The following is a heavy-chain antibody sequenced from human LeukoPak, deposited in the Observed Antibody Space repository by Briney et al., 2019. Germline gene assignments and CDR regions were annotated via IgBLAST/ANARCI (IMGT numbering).Heavy chain of an antibody. CDR1: GFTFDDYA. CDR2: ISGDGGST. Sequence: PGGSLRLSCAASGFTFDDYAMHWVRQAPGKGLEWVSLISGDGGSTYYADSVKGRFTISRDNSKNSLYLQMNSLRTEDTALYYCAKVFWAGAYCGGDCLAAFDIWGQGTMVTVSS. CDR3: AKVFWAGAYCGGDCLAAFDI. J-gene: IGHJ3*02. V-gene: IGHV3-43*02. D-gene: IGHD2-21*02.